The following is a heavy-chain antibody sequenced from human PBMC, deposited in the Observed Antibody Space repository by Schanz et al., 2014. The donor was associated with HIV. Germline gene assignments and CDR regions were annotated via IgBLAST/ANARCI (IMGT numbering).Heavy chain of an antibody. J-gene: IGHJ6*02. CDR3: AKDRSGGSWWPLGGMDV. CDR2: TSYDGANK. Sequence: QVQLVESGGGVVQPGRSLRLSCAASGFAFSNYGMHWARQALGKGLEWVAVTSYDGANKYYGDTVKGRFTISRDNSKNTLFLQMNSLRAEDTAVYFCAKDRSGGSWWPLGGMDVWGQGTTVTVSS. CDR1: GFAFSNYG. D-gene: IGHD6-13*01. V-gene: IGHV3-30*18.